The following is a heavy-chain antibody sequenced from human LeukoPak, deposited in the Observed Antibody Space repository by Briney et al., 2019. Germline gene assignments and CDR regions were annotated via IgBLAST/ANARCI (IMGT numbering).Heavy chain of an antibody. D-gene: IGHD6-19*01. CDR2: IIPIFGTA. V-gene: IGHV1-69*05. CDR3: AREKTVAGLYYFDY. CDR1: GYTFTSYD. J-gene: IGHJ4*02. Sequence: ASVKVSCKASGYTFTSYDINWVRQAPGQGLEWMGRIIPIFGTANYAQKFQGRVTITTDESTSTAYMELSSLRSEDTAVYYSAREKTVAGLYYFDYWGQGTLVTVSS.